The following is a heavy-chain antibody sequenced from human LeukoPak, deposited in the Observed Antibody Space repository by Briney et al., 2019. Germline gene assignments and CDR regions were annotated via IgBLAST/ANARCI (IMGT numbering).Heavy chain of an antibody. Sequence: PGGSLRLSCAASGFTFSSYAMSWVRQAPGKGLEWVSAISGSGGSTYYADSVKGRFTISRDNSKNTLYLQMNSLRAEDTAVYYCAKDQSYSSGWGLFAYWGQGTLVTVSS. V-gene: IGHV3-23*01. J-gene: IGHJ4*02. CDR2: ISGSGGST. CDR1: GFTFSSYA. D-gene: IGHD6-19*01. CDR3: AKDQSYSSGWGLFAY.